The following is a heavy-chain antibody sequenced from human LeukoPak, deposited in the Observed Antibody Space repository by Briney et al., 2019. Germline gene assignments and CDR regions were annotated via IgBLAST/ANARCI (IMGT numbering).Heavy chain of an antibody. CDR1: GYTFTSYG. Sequence: ASVKVSCKASGYTFTSYGISWVRQAPGQGLEWMGWISAYNGNTNYAQKLQGRVTMTTDTSTSIAYMELRSLRSDDTAVYYCARDLDTIFGVVPSDYWGQGTLVTVSS. V-gene: IGHV1-18*01. J-gene: IGHJ4*02. D-gene: IGHD3-3*01. CDR2: ISAYNGNT. CDR3: ARDLDTIFGVVPSDY.